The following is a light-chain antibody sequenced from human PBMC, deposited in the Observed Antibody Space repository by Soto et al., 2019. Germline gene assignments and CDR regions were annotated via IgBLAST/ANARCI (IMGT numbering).Light chain of an antibody. CDR1: QSVSSN. V-gene: IGKV3-15*01. Sequence: TVMTQSPATLSVSPGERATLSCRASQSVSSNLAWYQQKPGQAPRLLIYGASTRATGIPARFSGSGSGTEFTLTITSLQSEDFAIYYCQQYNYWPTFGQGTKVDIK. J-gene: IGKJ1*01. CDR2: GAS. CDR3: QQYNYWPT.